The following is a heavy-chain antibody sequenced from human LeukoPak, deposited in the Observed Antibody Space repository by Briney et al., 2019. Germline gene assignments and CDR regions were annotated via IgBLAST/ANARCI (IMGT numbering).Heavy chain of an antibody. CDR1: GGTFSSYA. CDR2: IIPIFGTA. V-gene: IGHV1-69*13. CDR3: ARGRIVEGLDY. D-gene: IGHD3-22*01. J-gene: IGHJ4*02. Sequence: SVKVSCKASGGTFSSYAISWVRPAPGQGLEWMGGIIPIFGTANYAQKFQGRVTITADESTSTAYMELSGLRSDDTAVYYCARGRIVEGLDYWGQGTLVTVSS.